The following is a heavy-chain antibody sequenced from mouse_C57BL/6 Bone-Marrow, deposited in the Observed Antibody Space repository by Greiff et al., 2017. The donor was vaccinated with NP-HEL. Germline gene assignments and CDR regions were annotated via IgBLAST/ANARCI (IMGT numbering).Heavy chain of an antibody. CDR2: IYPVSGET. V-gene: IGHV1-11*01. J-gene: IGHJ2*01. Sequence: QVQLQQSGAELASPGASVTLSCKASGYTFTDHIMNWVKKRPGQGLEWIGRIYPVSGETKYNQKFMGKATFSVDRSSSTVYMVLNSLTSEDPAVYYCGSERKFITNFDYWGQGTTLTVSS. D-gene: IGHD1-1*01. CDR1: GYTFTDHI. CDR3: GSERKFITNFDY.